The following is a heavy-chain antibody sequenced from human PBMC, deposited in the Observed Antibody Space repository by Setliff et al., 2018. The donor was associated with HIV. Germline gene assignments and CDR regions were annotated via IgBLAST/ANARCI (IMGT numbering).Heavy chain of an antibody. CDR3: ARVRLELRQYWFDS. CDR1: GGSFSNYY. Sequence: SETLSLTCAIYGGSFSNYYWSWIRHTPGRGLEWIAEINQNGRTNYNPALKSRVLVSLDTSKNQCSLHLVSVTAADTAVYYCARVRLELRQYWFDSWGQGSPVTVSS. V-gene: IGHV4-34*01. J-gene: IGHJ5*01. D-gene: IGHD1-7*01. CDR2: INQNGRT.